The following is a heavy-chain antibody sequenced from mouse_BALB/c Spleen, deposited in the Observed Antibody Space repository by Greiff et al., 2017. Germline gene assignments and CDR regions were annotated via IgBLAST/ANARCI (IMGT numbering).Heavy chain of an antibody. Sequence: EVKLMESGGGLVQPGGSRKLSCAASGFTFSSFGMHWVRQAPEKGLEWVAYISSGSSTIYYADTVKGRFTISRDNPKNTLFLQMTSLRSEDTAMYYCARRRYEDYAMDYWGQGTSVTVSS. CDR2: ISSGSSTI. CDR1: GFTFSSFG. CDR3: ARRRYEDYAMDY. V-gene: IGHV5-17*02. D-gene: IGHD2-14*01. J-gene: IGHJ4*01.